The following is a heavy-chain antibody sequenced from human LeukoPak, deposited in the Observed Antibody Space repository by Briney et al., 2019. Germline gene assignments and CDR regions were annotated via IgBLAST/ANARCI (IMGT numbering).Heavy chain of an antibody. CDR2: IIPIFGTA. CDR3: ARGLYSSSWFDP. V-gene: IGHV1-69*01. J-gene: IGHJ5*02. D-gene: IGHD6-13*01. Sequence: SVKVSCKASGGTFSSYAISWVRQAPGQGLEWTGGIIPIFGTANYAQKFQGRVTITADESTSTAYMELSSLRSEDTAVYYCARGLYSSSWFDPWGQGTLVTVSS. CDR1: GGTFSSYA.